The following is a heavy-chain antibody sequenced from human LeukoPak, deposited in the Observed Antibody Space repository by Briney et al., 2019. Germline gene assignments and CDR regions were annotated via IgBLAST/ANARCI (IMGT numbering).Heavy chain of an antibody. Sequence: ASVKVSCKASGYTFSDYYMHWVRQAPGQGLEWMGWINPNSGGTNYAQKFQGRVTMTRDTSISTAYMELSRLRSDDTAVYYCARDPGGGDSSSSGYNWFDPWGQGTLVTVSS. CDR2: INPNSGGT. CDR1: GYTFSDYY. D-gene: IGHD6-6*01. J-gene: IGHJ5*02. CDR3: ARDPGGGDSSSSGYNWFDP. V-gene: IGHV1-2*02.